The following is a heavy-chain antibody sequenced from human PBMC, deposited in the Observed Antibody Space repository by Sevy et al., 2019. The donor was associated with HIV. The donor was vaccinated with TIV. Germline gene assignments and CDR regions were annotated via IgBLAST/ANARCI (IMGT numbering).Heavy chain of an antibody. V-gene: IGHV3-49*04. D-gene: IGHD1-1*01. Sequence: GGSLRLSCTTSGFAFGDYAMNWVRQAPGKGLEWVAFLKSKADGGTVDHAPSVKCRFTISRDDSKSIAYLQMNDLKTEDTPVYYCTGWKGLQSIFDYWGQGALVTVSS. J-gene: IGHJ4*02. CDR2: LKSKADGGTV. CDR1: GFAFGDYA. CDR3: TGWKGLQSIFDY.